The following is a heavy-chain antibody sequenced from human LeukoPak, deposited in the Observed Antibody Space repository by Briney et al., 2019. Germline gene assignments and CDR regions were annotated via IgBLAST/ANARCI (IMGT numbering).Heavy chain of an antibody. V-gene: IGHV3-23*01. CDR3: AKRDGYNSNYFDY. J-gene: IGHJ4*02. CDR1: GFTFSNCA. D-gene: IGHD5-24*01. CDR2: ISGGGAST. Sequence: GGSLRLSCAASGFTFSNCAMSWVRQAPGKGLEWGSGISGGGASTYYADSVKGRFTISRDNSKNTLYLQMNSLRAEDTAVYYCAKRDGYNSNYFDYWGQGTLVTVSS.